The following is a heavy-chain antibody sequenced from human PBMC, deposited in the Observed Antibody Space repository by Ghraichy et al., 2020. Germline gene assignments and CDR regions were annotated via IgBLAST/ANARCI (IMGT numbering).Heavy chain of an antibody. CDR3: AKAYSRGWYSLAPNAFNI. J-gene: IGHJ3*02. Sequence: GESLNISCAASGFSFSSYAMSWVRQAPGKGLEWVSAISGGGTSTYYADSVKGRFAISRDNSKSTLYLQMHSLRAEATAVYYCAKAYSRGWYSLAPNAFNIWGQGTMVSVSS. D-gene: IGHD6-19*01. CDR1: GFSFSSYA. CDR2: ISGGGTST. V-gene: IGHV3-23*01.